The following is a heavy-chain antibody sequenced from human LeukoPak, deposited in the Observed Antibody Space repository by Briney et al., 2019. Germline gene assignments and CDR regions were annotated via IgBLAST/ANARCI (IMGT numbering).Heavy chain of an antibody. CDR3: AKLYSSGWSGLDY. D-gene: IGHD6-19*01. CDR1: GFTFSSYA. V-gene: IGHV3-23*01. J-gene: IGHJ4*02. CDR2: ISGSGGST. Sequence: GGSLRLSCAASGFTFSSYAMSWVRQAPGKGLEWVSAISGSGGSTYYADSVKGRFTISRDNSKNTLYLQMNSLRAEDTAVCYCAKLYSSGWSGLDYWGQGTLVTVSS.